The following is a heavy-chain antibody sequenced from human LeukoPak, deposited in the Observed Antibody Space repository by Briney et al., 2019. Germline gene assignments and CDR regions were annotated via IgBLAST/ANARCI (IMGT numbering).Heavy chain of an antibody. V-gene: IGHV1-46*01. CDR3: RVVVTSLGNIDY. J-gene: IGHJ4*02. CDR1: GYTFTSYY. D-gene: IGHD3-22*01. CDR2: IKPSDGST. Sequence: ASVKVSCTASGYTFTSYYMHWVRQAPGQGLEWMGIIKPSDGSTSYAQKFQGRVTMTRDMSTSTVYMELSSLRSEDAAVYYCRVVVTSLGNIDYWGQGTLVTVSS.